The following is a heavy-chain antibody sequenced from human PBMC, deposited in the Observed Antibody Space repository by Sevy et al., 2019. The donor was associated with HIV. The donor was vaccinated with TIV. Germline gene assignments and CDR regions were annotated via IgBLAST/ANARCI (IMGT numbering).Heavy chain of an antibody. Sequence: SETLSLTCAVYGGSFSGYYWSWIRQPPGKGLEWIGEINHSGSTNYNPSLKSRVTISVDTSKNQFSLKLSSVTTADTAVYYCARILSGSPPDYWGQGTLVTVSS. J-gene: IGHJ4*02. CDR2: INHSGST. D-gene: IGHD1-26*01. CDR1: GGSFSGYY. V-gene: IGHV4-34*01. CDR3: ARILSGSPPDY.